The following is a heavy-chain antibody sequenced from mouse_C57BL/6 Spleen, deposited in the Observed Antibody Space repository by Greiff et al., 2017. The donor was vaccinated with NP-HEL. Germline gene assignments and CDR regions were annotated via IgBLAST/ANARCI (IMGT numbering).Heavy chain of an antibody. V-gene: IGHV5-16*01. CDR2: INYDGSST. Sequence: EVKLMESEGGLVQPGSSMKLSCTASGFTFSDYYMAWVRQVPEKGLEWVANINYDGSSTYYLDSLKSRFIISRDNAKNILYLQMSSLKSEDTATYYCARYYGRDYWYFDVWGTGTTVTVSS. J-gene: IGHJ1*03. CDR1: GFTFSDYY. D-gene: IGHD1-1*01. CDR3: ARYYGRDYWYFDV.